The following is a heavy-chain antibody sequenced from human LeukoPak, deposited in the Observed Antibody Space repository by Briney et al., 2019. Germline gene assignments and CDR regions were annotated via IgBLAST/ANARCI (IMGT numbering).Heavy chain of an antibody. CDR2: ISGSGGST. CDR1: GFTFSSYA. D-gene: IGHD4-17*01. J-gene: IGHJ4*02. CDR3: AKAMRLTTMTTGDNTDY. Sequence: GGSLRLSCAASGFTFSSYAMSWVRQAPEKGLEWVSGISGSGGSTNYADSVKGRFTISRDNSKNTLYLQMNSLRAEDTAEYFCAKAMRLTTMTTGDNTDYWGQGTLVTVSS. V-gene: IGHV3-23*01.